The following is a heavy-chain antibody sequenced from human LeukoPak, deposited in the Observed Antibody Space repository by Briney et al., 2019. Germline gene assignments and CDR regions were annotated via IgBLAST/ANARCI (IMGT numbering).Heavy chain of an antibody. CDR1: GFRFISYG. J-gene: IGHJ3*02. Sequence: GGSLRLSCVGSGFRFISYGMSWVRQPPGKGLEWVSGIIGSGGTTYYAASVKGRFTISRDNSKNTVYLQMNSLRAEDTAVYYCARLRVGATLNDAFDIWGQGTMVTVSS. CDR2: IIGSGGTT. V-gene: IGHV3-23*01. CDR3: ARLRVGATLNDAFDI. D-gene: IGHD1-26*01.